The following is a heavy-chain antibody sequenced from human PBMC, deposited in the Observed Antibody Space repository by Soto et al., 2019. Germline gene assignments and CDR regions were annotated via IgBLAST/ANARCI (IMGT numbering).Heavy chain of an antibody. CDR1: GYTFSDYY. V-gene: IGHV1-2*02. CDR3: AREMGVIGAPGYTWFDP. D-gene: IGHD1-26*01. CDR2: INPSSGGT. J-gene: IGHJ5*02. Sequence: ASVKVSCKASGYTFSDYYVHWVREAPGQGLEWMGWINPSSGGTIYTQRFQGRVTMTRDTSINTVYMELSRLTSDDTAVYYCAREMGVIGAPGYTWFDPWGQGTLVTVSS.